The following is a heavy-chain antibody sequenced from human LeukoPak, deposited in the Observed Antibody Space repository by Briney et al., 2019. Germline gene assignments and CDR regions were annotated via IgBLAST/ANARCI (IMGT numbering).Heavy chain of an antibody. V-gene: IGHV4-34*01. Sequence: SETLSLTCAVYGGSFSGYYWTWIRQPPGKGLEWIGEINHSGSTNYNPSLKSRFTVSVDASKNQFSLKMRSVTAADTAVYFCARDEGSAYPFDYWGQGTLVTVSS. CDR3: ARDEGSAYPFDY. D-gene: IGHD3-22*01. CDR2: INHSGST. CDR1: GGSFSGYY. J-gene: IGHJ4*02.